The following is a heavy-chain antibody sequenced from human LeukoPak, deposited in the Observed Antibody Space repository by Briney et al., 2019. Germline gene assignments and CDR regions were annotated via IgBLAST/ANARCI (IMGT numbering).Heavy chain of an antibody. Sequence: GGSLRLSCAASGFTFSSYAMHWVRQAPGKGLEWVAVISYDGSNKYYADSVKGRFTISRDNSKNTLYLQMNSLRTEDTSVYYCAKGRGYSYGYLPGVWGKGTTVTISS. CDR3: AKGRGYSYGYLPGV. V-gene: IGHV3-30*04. J-gene: IGHJ6*04. CDR1: GFTFSSYA. CDR2: ISYDGSNK. D-gene: IGHD5-18*01.